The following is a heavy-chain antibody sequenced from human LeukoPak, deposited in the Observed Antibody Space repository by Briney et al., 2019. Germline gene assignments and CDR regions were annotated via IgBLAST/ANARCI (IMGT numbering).Heavy chain of an antibody. CDR1: GYSISSGYY. D-gene: IGHD3-3*01. V-gene: IGHV4-38-2*02. Sequence: SETLSLTCTVSGYSISSGYYWGWIRQPPGKGLEWIGSIYHSGSTYYNPSLKSRVTISVDTSKNQFSLKLSSVTAADTAVYYCARAYYDFWSGYYTDRGGYMDVWGKGTTVTVSS. J-gene: IGHJ6*03. CDR2: IYHSGST. CDR3: ARAYYDFWSGYYTDRGGYMDV.